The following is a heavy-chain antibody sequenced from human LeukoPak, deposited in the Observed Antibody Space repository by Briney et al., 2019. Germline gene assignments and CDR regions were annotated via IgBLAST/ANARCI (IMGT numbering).Heavy chain of an antibody. J-gene: IGHJ3*02. CDR1: GGSISSYY. Sequence: SETLSLTCTVSGGSISSYYWSWIRQPPGKGLEWIGYIYYSGSTNYNPSLKSRVTISVDTSKNQFSLKLSSVTAADTAVYYCARHAWTFPIDAFDIGGQGTMVTVSS. CDR2: IYYSGST. CDR3: ARHAWTFPIDAFDI. D-gene: IGHD3/OR15-3a*01. V-gene: IGHV4-59*08.